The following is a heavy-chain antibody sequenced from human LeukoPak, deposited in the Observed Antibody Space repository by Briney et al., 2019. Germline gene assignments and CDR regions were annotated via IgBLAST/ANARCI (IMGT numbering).Heavy chain of an antibody. V-gene: IGHV1-24*01. CDR3: ARHYYGMDV. CDR1: GYTLTQLS. CDR2: FDPEDGET. Sequence: GASVKVSCKVSGYTLTQLSMHWVRQAPGKGLEWMGGFDPEDGETIYAQKFQGRVTMTRNTSISTAYMELSSLRSEDTAVYYCARHYYGMDVWGQGTTVTVSS. J-gene: IGHJ6*02.